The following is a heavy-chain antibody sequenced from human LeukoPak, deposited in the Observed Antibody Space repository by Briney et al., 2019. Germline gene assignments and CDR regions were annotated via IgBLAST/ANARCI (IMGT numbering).Heavy chain of an antibody. V-gene: IGHV3-48*03. Sequence: SGGSLRLSCAASGFTFSNYEMHWVRRAPGKGLEWVSYISSGGSTVYYADSVKGRFTVSRDNAKHSLYLQMSSLRAEDTAVYYCARGGSFVEYWGQGTLVSVSS. CDR3: ARGGSFVEY. CDR1: GFTFSNYE. D-gene: IGHD3-10*01. CDR2: ISSGGSTV. J-gene: IGHJ4*02.